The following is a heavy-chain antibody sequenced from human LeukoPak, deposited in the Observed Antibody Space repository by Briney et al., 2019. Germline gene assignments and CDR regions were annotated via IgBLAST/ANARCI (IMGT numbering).Heavy chain of an antibody. V-gene: IGHV4-34*01. D-gene: IGHD3-9*01. CDR2: INHSGST. J-gene: IGHJ3*02. CDR1: GGSFSGYY. Sequence: PSETLSLTCAVYGGSFSGYYWSWIRQPPGKGLEWIGEINHSGSTNYNPSLKSRVTISVDTSKNQFSLKLSSVTAADTAVYYCARTEPPYDILTGYYHEGAFDIWGQGTMVTVSS. CDR3: ARTEPPYDILTGYYHEGAFDI.